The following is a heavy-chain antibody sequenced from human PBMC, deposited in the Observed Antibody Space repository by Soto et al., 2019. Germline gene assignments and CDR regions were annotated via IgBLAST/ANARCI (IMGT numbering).Heavy chain of an antibody. CDR1: GFTFSSYA. Sequence: PGGSVRLSCAASGFTFSSYAMHWVRQAPGKGLEWVAVISYDGSNKYYADSVKGRFTISRDNSKNTLYLQMNSLRAEDTAVYYCARVRGSSFTKYYDFWSGPDYYCGMDVWGQGTTVTVSS. CDR2: ISYDGSNK. V-gene: IGHV3-30-3*01. CDR3: ARVRGSSFTKYYDFWSGPDYYCGMDV. J-gene: IGHJ6*02. D-gene: IGHD3-3*01.